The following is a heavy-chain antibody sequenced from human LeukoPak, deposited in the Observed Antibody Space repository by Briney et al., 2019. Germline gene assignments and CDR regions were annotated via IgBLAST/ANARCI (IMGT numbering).Heavy chain of an antibody. CDR1: GFTFSTYA. V-gene: IGHV3-23*01. D-gene: IGHD3-10*01. Sequence: GGSLRLSCAASGFTFSTYAMSWVRQAPVKGLEWVSVITSDFGMTYYADSVKGRFAISRDNSKNILYLQMNSLRTEDAAMYFCVKDLEPSARYYKGTSWGQGTLVIVSS. CDR2: ITSDFGMT. CDR3: VKDLEPSARYYKGTS. J-gene: IGHJ5*02.